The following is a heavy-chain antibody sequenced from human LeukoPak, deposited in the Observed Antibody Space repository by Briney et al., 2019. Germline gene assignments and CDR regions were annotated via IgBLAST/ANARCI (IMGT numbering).Heavy chain of an antibody. J-gene: IGHJ4*02. Sequence: PGGSLRLSCAASGFTVFSNYMSWVGQAPGKGLEWVSVLYSDGRTFYAGSVRGRFTISRDKSKNTVYLQMNSLRVEDTAVYYCASGSTMVQGVIFAYWGQGTLVTVAS. CDR3: ASGSTMVQGVIFAY. CDR2: LYSDGRT. D-gene: IGHD3-10*01. V-gene: IGHV3-53*01. CDR1: GFTVFSNY.